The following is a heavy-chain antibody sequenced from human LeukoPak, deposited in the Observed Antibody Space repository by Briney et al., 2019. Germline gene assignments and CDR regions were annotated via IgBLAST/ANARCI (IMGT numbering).Heavy chain of an antibody. CDR3: ARHRDGDYDRIFDY. J-gene: IGHJ4*02. D-gene: IGHD4-17*01. V-gene: IGHV3-30*02. CDR2: IRYDGSNK. CDR1: GFTFSSYG. Sequence: GGSLRLSCAASGFTFSSYGMHWVRQAPGKGLEWVTFIRYDGSNKYYTDSVKGRFTISRDNSKNTLYLQMNSLRAEDTAVYYCARHRDGDYDRIFDYWGQGTLVTVSS.